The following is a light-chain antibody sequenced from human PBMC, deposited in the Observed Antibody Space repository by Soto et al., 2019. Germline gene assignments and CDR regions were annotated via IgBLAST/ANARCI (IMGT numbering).Light chain of an antibody. CDR2: GEY. V-gene: IGKV3-15*01. J-gene: IGKJ1*01. Sequence: EIVMTQSPATLSVSQCERAKLSCRASQSVVTNLAWYRQKHGQAPRLLIFGEYTRATGIQARFSGGGSGTEFTITITSMQSEDLEVYYCKKYDIWPRTCGQGTTG. CDR3: KKYDIWPRT. CDR1: QSVVTN.